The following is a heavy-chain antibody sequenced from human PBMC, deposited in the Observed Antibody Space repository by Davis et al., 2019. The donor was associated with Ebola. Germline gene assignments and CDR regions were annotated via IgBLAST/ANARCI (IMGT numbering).Heavy chain of an antibody. CDR1: GGSISSYY. J-gene: IGHJ4*02. V-gene: IGHV4-59*01. D-gene: IGHD5-24*01. CDR3: VRGSDAYKTGY. CDR2: ISYSGSP. Sequence: SETLSLTCTVSGGSISSYYWSWIRQPPGKGLEWIGYISYSGSPNYNPSLKSRVTISIDTSKNQFSLEVRSVTAADTAFYYCVRGSDAYKTGYWGQGTLVTVSS.